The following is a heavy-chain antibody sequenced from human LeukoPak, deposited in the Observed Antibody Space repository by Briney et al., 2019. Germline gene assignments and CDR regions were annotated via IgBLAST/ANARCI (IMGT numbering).Heavy chain of an antibody. V-gene: IGHV3-49*04. CDR2: IRSKAYGGTT. CDR1: GFTFGDYA. CDR3: TRENWGFDY. J-gene: IGHJ4*02. Sequence: PSGGSLRLSCTASGFTFGDYAMSWVRQAPGKGLEWVGFIRSKAYGGTTEYAASVKGRFTISRDDSKSIAYLQMNSLKTEDTAVYYCTRENWGFDYWGQGTLVTVSS. D-gene: IGHD7-27*01.